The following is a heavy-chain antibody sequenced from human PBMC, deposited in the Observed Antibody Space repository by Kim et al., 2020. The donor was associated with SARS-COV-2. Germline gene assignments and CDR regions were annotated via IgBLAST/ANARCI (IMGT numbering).Heavy chain of an antibody. CDR3: ARGGSYYYYGMDV. V-gene: IGHV3-64*02. D-gene: IGHD3-10*01. Sequence: YADSEKGRFTISRDNSKNTLYLQMGSLRAEDMAVYYCARGGSYYYYGMDVWGQGTTVTVSS. J-gene: IGHJ6*02.